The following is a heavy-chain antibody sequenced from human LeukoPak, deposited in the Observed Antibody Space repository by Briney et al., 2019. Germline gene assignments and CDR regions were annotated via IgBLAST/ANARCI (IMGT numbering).Heavy chain of an antibody. CDR1: GGSISTSSYY. V-gene: IGHV4-39*07. D-gene: IGHD3-22*01. Sequence: SETLSLTCTVSGGSISTSSYYWGWVRQPPGKGLEWIGNIFYSGSTYYSPSLKSRVTISLDTPSNQLSLKLTSVTAADTAVYYCARVVYDTSGYYPSFDYWGQGTLVTVPS. J-gene: IGHJ4*02. CDR3: ARVVYDTSGYYPSFDY. CDR2: IFYSGST.